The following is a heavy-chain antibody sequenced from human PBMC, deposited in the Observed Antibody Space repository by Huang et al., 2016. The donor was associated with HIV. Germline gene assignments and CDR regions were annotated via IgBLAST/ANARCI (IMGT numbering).Heavy chain of an antibody. CDR3: ARGVGNSNRGFDI. V-gene: IGHV1-69*13. J-gene: IGHJ4*02. CDR2: SNPLHDTT. CDR1: GGTVSSFS. D-gene: IGHD5-18*01. Sequence: QVQLVQSGAEMKKSGSSVKVSCKASGGTVSSFSFTWVRQAPGHGLEWSGGSNPLHDTTDLEQKFRGRVTLTADESTNTAFMELSGLTSQDTAVYYCARGVGNSNRGFDIWGQGTLVTVS.